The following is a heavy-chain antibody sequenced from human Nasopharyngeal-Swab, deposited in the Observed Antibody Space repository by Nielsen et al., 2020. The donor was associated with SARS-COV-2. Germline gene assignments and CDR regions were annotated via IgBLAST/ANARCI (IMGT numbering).Heavy chain of an antibody. CDR1: GYSFTSYW. CDR2: IYPGDSDT. D-gene: IGHD6-13*01. Sequence: GASLKISCKGSGYSFTSYWIGWVRQMPGKGLEWMGIIYPGDSDTRYSPSFQGQVTISADKSISTAYLQWSSVKASDTARYYCAQSQQLGNFQHWGQGTLVTVSS. V-gene: IGHV5-51*01. J-gene: IGHJ1*01. CDR3: AQSQQLGNFQH.